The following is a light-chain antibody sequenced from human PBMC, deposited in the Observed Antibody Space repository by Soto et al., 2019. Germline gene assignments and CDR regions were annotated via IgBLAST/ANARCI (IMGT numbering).Light chain of an antibody. CDR3: QQYGSSPPIT. J-gene: IGKJ5*01. V-gene: IGKV3-20*01. Sequence: EIVLTQSPGTLSLSPGERATLSCRAIQSISSSYLAWYQQKPGQTPRLLIYGASSRATGIPDRFSGSGSETDFTLTVSRLEPEDFAVYYCQQYGSSPPITFGQGTRLEIK. CDR1: QSISSSY. CDR2: GAS.